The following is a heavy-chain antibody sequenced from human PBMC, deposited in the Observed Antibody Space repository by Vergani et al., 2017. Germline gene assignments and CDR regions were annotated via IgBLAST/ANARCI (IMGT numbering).Heavy chain of an antibody. J-gene: IGHJ4*02. V-gene: IGHV4-30-2*01. Sequence: QLQLQESGSGLVKPSQTLSLTCAVSGGSISSGGYSWSWIRQPPGKGLEWIGYIYHSGSTYYNPSLKSRVTISVDRSKTQFSLKLSSVTAADTAVYYCARGAGYCSSTSCPPSAFDYWGQGTLVTVSS. CDR1: GGSISSGGYS. D-gene: IGHD2-2*01. CDR2: IYHSGST. CDR3: ARGAGYCSSTSCPPSAFDY.